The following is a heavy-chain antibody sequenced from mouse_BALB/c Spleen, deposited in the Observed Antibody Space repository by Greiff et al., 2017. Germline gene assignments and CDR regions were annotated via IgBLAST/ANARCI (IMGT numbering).Heavy chain of an antibody. D-gene: IGHD2-4*01. V-gene: IGHV1-9*01. CDR3: ARCYYDYDGYWYFDV. CDR2: ILPGSGST. CDR1: GYTFSSYW. J-gene: IGHJ1*01. Sequence: VQLQQSGAELMKPGASVKISCKATGYTFSSYWIEWVKQRPGHGLEWIGEILPGSGSTNYNEKFKGKATFTADTSSNTAYMQLSSLTSEDSAVYYCARCYYDYDGYWYFDVWGAGTTVTVSS.